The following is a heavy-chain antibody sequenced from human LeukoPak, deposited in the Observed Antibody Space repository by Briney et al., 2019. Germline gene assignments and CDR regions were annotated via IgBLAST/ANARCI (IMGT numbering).Heavy chain of an antibody. CDR2: MSWTSGSI. CDR3: ARSSGSYDGYYGVEV. Sequence: GGSLRLSCGVSEYTFDDYVIHWVRQGPGKGLEWVAAMSWTSGSIAYADSVKGRFNIFRDNAQSSLYLQMNSLRAEDTAFYYCARSSGSYDGYYGVEVWGQGTTVIVSS. CDR1: EYTFDDYV. J-gene: IGHJ6*02. D-gene: IGHD6-19*01. V-gene: IGHV3-9*01.